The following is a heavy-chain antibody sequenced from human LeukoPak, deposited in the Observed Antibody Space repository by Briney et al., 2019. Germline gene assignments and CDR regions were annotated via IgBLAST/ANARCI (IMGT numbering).Heavy chain of an antibody. V-gene: IGHV4-61*08. CDR2: IYYSGST. CDR3: ARHPYGGPVDY. Sequence: SETLSLTCTVSGGSVSSRDYYWTWFRQPPGKGLEWIGYIYYSGSTNYNPSLKSRVTISVDTSKNQFSLKLSSVTAADTAVYYCARHPYGGPVDYWGQGTLVTVSS. CDR1: GGSVSSRDYY. D-gene: IGHD2-21*01. J-gene: IGHJ4*02.